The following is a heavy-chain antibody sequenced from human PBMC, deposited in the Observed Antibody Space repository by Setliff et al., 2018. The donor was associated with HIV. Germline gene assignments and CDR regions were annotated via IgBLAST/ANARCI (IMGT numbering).Heavy chain of an antibody. CDR3: ARVQMAYAAFDV. CDR2: IYFTGSS. CDR1: GGSISSDY. Sequence: PSETLSLTCSVSGGSISSDYWSWIRQPPGKGLEWIGSIYFTGSSDSNPSLKSRVTLSVDTSKHQFSLKLSAVTAADTAVYYCARVQMAYAAFDVWGQGTMVTVSS. J-gene: IGHJ3*01. D-gene: IGHD4-17*01. V-gene: IGHV4-59*01.